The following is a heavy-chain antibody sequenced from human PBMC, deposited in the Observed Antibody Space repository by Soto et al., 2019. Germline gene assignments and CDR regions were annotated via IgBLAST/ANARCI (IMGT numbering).Heavy chain of an antibody. J-gene: IGHJ4*02. CDR2: INPSGGST. D-gene: IGHD6-6*01. CDR3: ARDSSSYPLVY. Sequence: ASVKVSCKASGYTFTSYYMHWVRQAPGQELEWMGIINPSGGSTSYAQKFQGRVTMTRDTSTSTVYMELSSLRSEDTAVYYCARDSSSYPLVYWGQGTLVTVSS. CDR1: GYTFTSYY. V-gene: IGHV1-46*01.